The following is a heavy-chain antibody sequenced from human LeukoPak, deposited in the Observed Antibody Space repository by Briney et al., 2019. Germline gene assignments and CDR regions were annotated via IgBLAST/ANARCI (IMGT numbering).Heavy chain of an antibody. CDR1: GYTFTGYH. D-gene: IGHD2-2*01. CDR3: ARDYCSSTSCLFDY. CDR2: INPNSGDT. V-gene: IGHV1-2*06. Sequence: ASVTVSCKASGYTFTGYHMHWVRQAPGQGLEWMGRINPNSGDTNYAQKFQGRVTMTRDTTISTAYMELSRLRSDDTAVYYCARDYCSSTSCLFDYWGQGTLVTVSS. J-gene: IGHJ4*02.